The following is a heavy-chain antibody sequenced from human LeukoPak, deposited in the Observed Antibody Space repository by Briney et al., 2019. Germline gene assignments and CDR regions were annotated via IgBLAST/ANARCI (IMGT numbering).Heavy chain of an antibody. CDR1: GGSISNYY. CDR2: IYYIGTT. V-gene: IGHV4-59*01. D-gene: IGHD3-22*01. J-gene: IGHJ3*02. Sequence: SETLSLTCTVSGGSISNYYWNWIRQPPGKGLEWIGYIYYIGTTNYNPSLKSRVTISVDTSKKQFSLKLSSVTAADTAVYYCARAGGHSSPYTIWGQGTMVTVSS. CDR3: ARAGGHSSPYTI.